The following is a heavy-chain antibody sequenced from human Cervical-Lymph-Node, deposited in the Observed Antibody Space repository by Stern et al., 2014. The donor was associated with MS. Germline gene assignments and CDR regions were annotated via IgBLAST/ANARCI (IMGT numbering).Heavy chain of an antibody. Sequence: QLVQSGAEVTKPGSSVKVSCKASGGTFSKVPSSWVRQAPGHGLEWMGVIFPVFGTPTYAQEFRGMVTITADVSTSTVYMELSSLRSDDTAVYYCALSSETSDRWYSLGYDLWGQGTLVTVSS. CDR1: GGTFSKVP. D-gene: IGHD6-13*01. CDR2: IFPVFGTP. CDR3: ALSSETSDRWYSLGYDL. V-gene: IGHV1-69*01. J-gene: IGHJ5*02.